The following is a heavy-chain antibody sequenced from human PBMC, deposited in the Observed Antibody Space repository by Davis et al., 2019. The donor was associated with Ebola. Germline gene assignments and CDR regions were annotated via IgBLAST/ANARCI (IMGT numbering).Heavy chain of an antibody. J-gene: IGHJ6*02. CDR3: ARDIVVVVAATLGYGMDV. CDR1: GYTFTSYY. D-gene: IGHD2-15*01. V-gene: IGHV1-46*01. CDR2: INPSGGST. Sequence: ASVKVSCKASGYTFTSYYMHWVRQAPGQGLEWMGIINPSGGSTRYAQKFQGRVTMTTDTSTSTAYMELRSLGSDDTAVYYCARDIVVVVAATLGYGMDVWGQGTTVTVSS.